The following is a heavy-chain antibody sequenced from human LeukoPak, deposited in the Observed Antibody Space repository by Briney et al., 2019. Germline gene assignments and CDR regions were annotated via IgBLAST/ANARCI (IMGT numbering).Heavy chain of an antibody. CDR3: ARVGDPYYYDSSGYYPDY. CDR2: INPNSGGT. CDR1: GYTFTGYY. J-gene: IGHJ4*02. Sequence: ALVKVSCKASGYTFTGYYMHWVRQAPGQGLEWMGWINPNSGGTNYAQKFQGRVTMTRDTSISTAYMELSRLRSDDTAVYYCARVGDPYYYDSSGYYPDYWGQGTLVTVSS. D-gene: IGHD3-22*01. V-gene: IGHV1-2*02.